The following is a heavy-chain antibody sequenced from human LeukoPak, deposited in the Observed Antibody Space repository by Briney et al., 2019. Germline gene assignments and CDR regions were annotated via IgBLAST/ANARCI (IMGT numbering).Heavy chain of an antibody. CDR2: ISRSSDYI. J-gene: IGHJ4*02. CDR1: GFTFSSYS. D-gene: IGHD4-23*01. Sequence: GGSLRLSCAGSGFTFSSYSMNWVRQAPGKGLEWVSSISRSSDYIYYADSVKGRFTISRDNAKNSLYLQTNSLRAEDTAVYYCARLGGPIDYWGQGALVTVSS. V-gene: IGHV3-21*01. CDR3: ARLGGPIDY.